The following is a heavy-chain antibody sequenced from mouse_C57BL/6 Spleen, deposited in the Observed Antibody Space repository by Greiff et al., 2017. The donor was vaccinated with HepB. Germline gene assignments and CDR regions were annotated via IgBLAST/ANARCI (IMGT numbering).Heavy chain of an antibody. CDR3: AEGRYGYPYYAMDY. D-gene: IGHD2-2*01. V-gene: IGHV1-81*01. Sequence: VQLVESGAELARPGASVKLSCKASGYTFTSYGISWVKQRTGQGLEWIGEIYPRSGNTYYNEKFKGKATLTADKSSSTAYMELRSLTSEDSAVYFCAEGRYGYPYYAMDYWGQGTSVTVSS. J-gene: IGHJ4*01. CDR1: GYTFTSYG. CDR2: IYPRSGNT.